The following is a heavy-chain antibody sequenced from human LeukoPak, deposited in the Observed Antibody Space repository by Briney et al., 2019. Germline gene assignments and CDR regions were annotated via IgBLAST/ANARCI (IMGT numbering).Heavy chain of an antibody. CDR2: IHYSGST. Sequence: SETLSLTCTVSGGSISSSYWSWIRQPPGKGLEWIGYIHYSGSTNYNPSLKSRVTISADTSKNQFSLRLSSVTAADTAMYYCARAGSGNGEYSQHWGQGTLVTVSS. J-gene: IGHJ1*01. CDR3: ARAGSGNGEYSQH. V-gene: IGHV4-59*01. CDR1: GGSISSSY. D-gene: IGHD5-12*01.